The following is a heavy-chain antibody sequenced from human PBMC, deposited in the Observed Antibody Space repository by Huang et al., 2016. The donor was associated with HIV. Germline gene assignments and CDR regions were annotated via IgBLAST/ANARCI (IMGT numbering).Heavy chain of an antibody. Sequence: QVQLQESGPGLVKPSQSLSLTCTVSGAPPIRSGGYYWSWIRQPPGKGLELIGYIYYSGRTNYNPSLKRRVTILVDTAKNQFSLKWSSVTAADTALYYCARGLRDTSGHYNWFDPWGQGMLVTVSS. CDR3: ARGLRDTSGHYNWFDP. CDR1: GAPPIRSGGYY. J-gene: IGHJ5*02. V-gene: IGHV4-30-4*08. D-gene: IGHD3-22*01. CDR2: IYYSGRT.